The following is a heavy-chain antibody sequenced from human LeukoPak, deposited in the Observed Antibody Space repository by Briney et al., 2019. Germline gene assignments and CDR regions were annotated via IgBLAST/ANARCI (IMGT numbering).Heavy chain of an antibody. J-gene: IGHJ5*02. CDR2: FDPEDGET. V-gene: IGHV1-24*01. Sequence: ASVKVSCKVSGYTLTELSMHWVRQAPGKGLEWMGGFDPEDGETIYAQKFQGRVTMTEDTSTDTAYMELSSLRSEDTAVYYCATGLTIAVADYWFDPWGQGTLVTVSS. D-gene: IGHD6-19*01. CDR1: GYTLTELS. CDR3: ATGLTIAVADYWFDP.